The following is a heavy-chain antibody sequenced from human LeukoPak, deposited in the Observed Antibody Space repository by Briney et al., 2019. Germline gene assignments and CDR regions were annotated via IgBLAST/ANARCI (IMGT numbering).Heavy chain of an antibody. CDR2: ISSSSSYI. Sequence: GGSLRLSCAASGFTFSSCSMNWVRQAPGKGLEWVSSISSSSSYIYYADSVKGRFTISRDNAKNSLYLQMNSLRAEDTAVYYCARADWDTAMIDYWGQGTLVTVSS. CDR1: GFTFSSCS. CDR3: ARADWDTAMIDY. J-gene: IGHJ4*02. V-gene: IGHV3-21*01. D-gene: IGHD5-18*01.